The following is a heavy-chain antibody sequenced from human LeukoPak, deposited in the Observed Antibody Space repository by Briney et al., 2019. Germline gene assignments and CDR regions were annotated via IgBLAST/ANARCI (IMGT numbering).Heavy chain of an antibody. CDR2: ISNDGSNK. D-gene: IGHD1-14*01. J-gene: IGHJ4*02. V-gene: IGHV3-30-3*01. CDR1: GFTFSPYA. CDR3: ARAEPIDF. Sequence: QPGRSLRLSCAASGFTFSPYAMHWVRQAPGKGLEWVSLISNDGSNKYYADSVKGRFTISRDSSKNSLYLQMNSLRVEDTAVYYCARAEPIDFWGQGTLVTVSS.